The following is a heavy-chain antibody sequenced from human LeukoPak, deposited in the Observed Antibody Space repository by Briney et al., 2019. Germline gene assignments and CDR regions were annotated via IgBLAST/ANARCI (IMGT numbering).Heavy chain of an antibody. CDR3: ARDRGLARRAGFDY. D-gene: IGHD3-10*01. CDR2: ISSSSSYI. Sequence: GGSLRLSCAASGFTFSSYSMNWVRQAPGKGPEWVSSISSSSSYIYYADSVKGRFTISRDNAKNSLYLQMNSLRDEDTAVYYCARDRGLARRAGFDYWGQGTLVTVSS. V-gene: IGHV3-21*01. CDR1: GFTFSSYS. J-gene: IGHJ4*02.